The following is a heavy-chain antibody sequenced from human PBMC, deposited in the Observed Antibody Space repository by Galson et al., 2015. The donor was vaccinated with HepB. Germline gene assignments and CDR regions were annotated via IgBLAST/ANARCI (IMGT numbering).Heavy chain of an antibody. V-gene: IGHV4-39*01. D-gene: IGHD2-15*01. Sequence: LSLTCTVSGGSIRTSSYLWGWIRQPPGKGLEWIGSIYYDENTYYNPSLKSRVTISADRSRNQFSLKLTSVTAADTAVYYCARLHGVGGRIDYWGQGTLVTVSS. CDR2: IYYDENT. CDR1: GGSIRTSSYL. J-gene: IGHJ4*02. CDR3: ARLHGVGGRIDY.